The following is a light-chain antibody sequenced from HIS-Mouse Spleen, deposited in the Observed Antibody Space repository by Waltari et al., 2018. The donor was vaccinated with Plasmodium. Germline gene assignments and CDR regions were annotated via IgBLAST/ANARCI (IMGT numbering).Light chain of an antibody. CDR2: EGS. CDR1: SSDVGSYNL. V-gene: IGLV2-23*03. J-gene: IGLJ2*01. CDR3: CSYAGSSTFVV. Sequence: QSALTPPASVSGSPGQSITIPCTGPSSDVGSYNLVSCYQQQPGKAPKLMIYEGSKRPSGVSNRFSGSKSGNTASLTISGLQAEDEADYYCCSYAGSSTFVVFGGGTKLTVL.